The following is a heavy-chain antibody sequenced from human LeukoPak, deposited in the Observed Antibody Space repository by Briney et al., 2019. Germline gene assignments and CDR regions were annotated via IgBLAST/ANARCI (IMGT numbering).Heavy chain of an antibody. CDR1: GFTFTNNW. CDR2: VNEDGSEQ. D-gene: IGHD5-24*01. Sequence: GGSLRLSCAASGFTFTNNWMTWFRQAPGKGLEWVANVNEDGSEQNYLDSVKGRFTLSRDNAKNSVYLQMNNLRVEETAVYYCARGRGWIDPSGQGSLVTVSS. J-gene: IGHJ5*02. V-gene: IGHV3-7*01. CDR3: ARGRGWIDP.